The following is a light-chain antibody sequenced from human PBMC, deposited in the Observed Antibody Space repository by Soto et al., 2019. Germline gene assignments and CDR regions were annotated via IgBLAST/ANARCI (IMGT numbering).Light chain of an antibody. CDR3: LLFYSGPRV. CDR1: TGAVTSGHY. CDR2: DTN. Sequence: QAVVTQEPSLTVSPGGTVTLTCDSSTGAVTSGHYPYWFQQKPGKAPRTLIYDTNNKHSWTPARFSGSLLGGKAALTLSGAQPEDEAEYYCLLFYSGPRVFGGGTKLTVL. J-gene: IGLJ3*02. V-gene: IGLV7-46*01.